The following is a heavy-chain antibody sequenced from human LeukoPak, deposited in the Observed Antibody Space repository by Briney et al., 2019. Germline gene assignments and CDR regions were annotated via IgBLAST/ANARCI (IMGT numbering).Heavy chain of an antibody. CDR1: GYSISSGYY. Sequence: SETLSLTCTVSGYSISSGYYWGWIRQPPGKGLEWIGSIYHSGSTYYNPSLKSRVTISVDTSKNQFSLKLSSVTAADTAVYYCARDRGDFWSGYHSWFDPWGQGTLVTVSS. V-gene: IGHV4-38-2*02. CDR3: ARDRGDFWSGYHSWFDP. D-gene: IGHD3-3*01. CDR2: IYHSGST. J-gene: IGHJ5*02.